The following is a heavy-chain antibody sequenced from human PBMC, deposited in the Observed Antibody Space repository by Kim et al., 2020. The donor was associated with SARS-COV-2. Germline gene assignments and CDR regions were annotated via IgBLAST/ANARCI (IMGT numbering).Heavy chain of an antibody. D-gene: IGHD3-16*01. CDR2: GNGNT. J-gene: IGHJ4*02. V-gene: IGHV1-3*01. CDR3: LGGFYFDY. Sequence: GNGNTSYSPNFQGRVTFTTDTAASPAYMELSFLRSEDSAVYYCLGGFYFDYWGQGTLVTVSS.